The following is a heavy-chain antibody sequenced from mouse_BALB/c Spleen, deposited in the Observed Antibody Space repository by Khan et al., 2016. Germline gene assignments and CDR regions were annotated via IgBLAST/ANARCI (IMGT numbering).Heavy chain of an antibody. CDR2: IRNKANGFTT. CDR3: ARDKGGLLFDY. Sequence: EVELVESGGGLVQPGGSLRLYCATSGFTFTDYYMNWVRQPPGKALEWLGFIRNKANGFTTEYSASVRGRFTISRDTFQRILYLQLNTLRAEDSGTYYCARDKGGLLFDYWGQGTTLTVSS. V-gene: IGHV7-3*02. D-gene: IGHD3-1*01. J-gene: IGHJ2*01. CDR1: GFTFTDYY.